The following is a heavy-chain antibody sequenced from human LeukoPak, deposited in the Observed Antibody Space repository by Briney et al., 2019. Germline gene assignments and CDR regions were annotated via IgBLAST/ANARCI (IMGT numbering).Heavy chain of an antibody. CDR2: INHSGST. Sequence: PSETLSLTCAVYGGSFSGYYWSWIRQPPGKGLEWIGEINHSGSTNYNPSLKSRVTISVDTSKNQFSLKLSSVTAADTAVYCCARGHGDIVVVPAAIRWFDPWGQGTLVTVSS. D-gene: IGHD2-2*01. J-gene: IGHJ5*02. CDR3: ARGHGDIVVVPAAIRWFDP. CDR1: GGSFSGYY. V-gene: IGHV4-34*01.